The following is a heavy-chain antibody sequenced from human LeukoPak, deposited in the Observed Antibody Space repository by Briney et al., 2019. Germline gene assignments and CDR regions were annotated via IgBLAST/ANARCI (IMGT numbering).Heavy chain of an antibody. Sequence: PGGSLRLSCAASGFTFSSYAMSWVRQAPGKGLEWVSGISGNTGATYYADSVKGRFTISGDNSRNTLFLQMNTLRAEDTAVYYCAKVGGDGYYFDHWGQGILVTVSS. J-gene: IGHJ4*02. CDR1: GFTFSSYA. CDR3: AKVGGDGYYFDH. V-gene: IGHV3-23*01. CDR2: ISGNTGAT. D-gene: IGHD2-21*02.